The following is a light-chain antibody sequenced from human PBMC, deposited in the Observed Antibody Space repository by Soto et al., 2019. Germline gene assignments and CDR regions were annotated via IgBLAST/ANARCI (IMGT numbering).Light chain of an antibody. CDR3: QQYYSTPLT. CDR1: QSVLYSSNNKNY. J-gene: IGKJ4*01. Sequence: DFVMAQSADSLAVSLGERATINCKSSQSVLYSSNNKNYLAWYQQKPGQPPKLLIYWASTRESGVPDRFSGSGSGTDFTLTISSLQAEDVAVYYCQQYYSTPLTFGGGTKVDIK. V-gene: IGKV4-1*01. CDR2: WAS.